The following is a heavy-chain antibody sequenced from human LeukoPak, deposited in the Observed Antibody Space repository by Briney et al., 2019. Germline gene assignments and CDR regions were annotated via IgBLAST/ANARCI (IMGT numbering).Heavy chain of an antibody. Sequence: SETLSLTCTVSGGSISDSNYYWGWIRQPPGRGLEWIANIYYSGSAYYSPSLKSRVTVSIDTSKNQFSLKLNSVTAADTAVYYCARQSIIAAARIDPWGQGTLVTVSS. CDR3: ARQSIIAAARIDP. CDR1: GGSISDSNYY. V-gene: IGHV4-39*01. J-gene: IGHJ5*02. D-gene: IGHD6-25*01. CDR2: IYYSGSA.